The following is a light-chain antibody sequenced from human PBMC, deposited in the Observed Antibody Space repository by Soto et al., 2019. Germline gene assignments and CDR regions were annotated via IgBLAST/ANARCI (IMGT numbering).Light chain of an antibody. Sequence: IQLTQSPSSLSASVGDRVTITCRASQGISSYLAWYQQKPCKAPKLLIYAASTLQSGVPSRFSGSGSGTDFTLTISSLQPEDFETYYCQQVNSYPLTFGGGTKVEIK. CDR2: AAS. J-gene: IGKJ4*01. V-gene: IGKV1-9*01. CDR1: QGISSY. CDR3: QQVNSYPLT.